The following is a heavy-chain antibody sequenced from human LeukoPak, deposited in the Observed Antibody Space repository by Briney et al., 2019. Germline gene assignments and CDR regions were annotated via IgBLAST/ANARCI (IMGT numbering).Heavy chain of an antibody. Sequence: SETLSLTCTVSGGSISSYYWSWIRQPPGKGLEWIGYIYYSGSTYYNPSLKSRVTISVDTSKNQFSLKLSSVTAADTAVYYCARAQNRDAFDIWSQGTMVTVSS. CDR1: GGSISSYY. D-gene: IGHD1-14*01. V-gene: IGHV4-30-4*08. J-gene: IGHJ3*02. CDR3: ARAQNRDAFDI. CDR2: IYYSGST.